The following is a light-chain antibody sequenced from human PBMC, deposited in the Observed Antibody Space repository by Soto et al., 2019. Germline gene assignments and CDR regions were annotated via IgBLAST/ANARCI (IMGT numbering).Light chain of an antibody. CDR1: QSLLHITGETF. Sequence: FVMTQTALSLSVAPGQPASISCKSIQSLLHITGETFLFWYLQKPGQSPQLXIYEVSTRVSGVPDRFSGSGSGTDFTLEISRVEPDDVGIYYCMQSTQLPPTFGQGTRLEIK. CDR2: EVS. CDR3: MQSTQLPPT. V-gene: IGKV2D-29*02. J-gene: IGKJ5*01.